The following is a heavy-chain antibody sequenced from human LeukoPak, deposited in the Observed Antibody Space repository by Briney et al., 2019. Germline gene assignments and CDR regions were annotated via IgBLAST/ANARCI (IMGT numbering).Heavy chain of an antibody. CDR3: ARFPDSSGYYIDS. V-gene: IGHV4-59*01. CDR1: GGSISSYY. CDR2: IYYSGST. J-gene: IGHJ4*02. D-gene: IGHD3-22*01. Sequence: PSETLSLTCTVSGGSISSYYWSWIRQPPGKGLEWIGYIYYSGSTNYNPSLKSRVTISVDTSKNQFSLKLSSVTAADTAVYYCARFPDSSGYYIDSWGQGTLVTVSS.